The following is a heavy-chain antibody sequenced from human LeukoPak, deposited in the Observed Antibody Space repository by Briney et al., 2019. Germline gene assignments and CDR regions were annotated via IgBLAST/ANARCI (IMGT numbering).Heavy chain of an antibody. CDR2: IDPRDSYT. V-gene: IGHV5-10-1*01. D-gene: IGHD6-19*01. CDR1: GYSFTSYW. CDR3: ARLADSSADPRDNYYFYAMDV. Sequence: GESLKISCKGSGYSFTSYWITWVRQMPGKDLEWMGRIDPRDSYTNYSPSFQGHATISVDKSISTAYLQWSSVKASDTAMYYCARLADSSADPRDNYYFYAMDVWGQGTTVTVSS. J-gene: IGHJ6*02.